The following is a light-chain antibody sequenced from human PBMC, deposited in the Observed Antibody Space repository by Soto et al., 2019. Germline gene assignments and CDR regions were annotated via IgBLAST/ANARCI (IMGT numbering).Light chain of an antibody. CDR3: RSYAGRNHLV. J-gene: IGLJ2*01. CDR2: EVS. Sequence: QSALTQPPSASGSPGQSVTISCTGTSSDVGGYKYVSWYQQHPGKAPKLMIYEVSKRPSGVPDRFPGSKSGNTASLTVSGLPAEDGGDYYRRSYAGRNHLVFGGGTKVTVL. V-gene: IGLV2-8*01. CDR1: SSDVGGYKY.